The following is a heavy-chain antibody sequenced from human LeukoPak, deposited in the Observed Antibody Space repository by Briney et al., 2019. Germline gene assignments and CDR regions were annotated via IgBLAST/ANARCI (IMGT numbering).Heavy chain of an antibody. D-gene: IGHD2-21*01. J-gene: IGHJ4*02. CDR1: GFTFSDYY. CDR2: ISSSGSTI. Sequence: GGSLRLSCAASGFTFSDYYMSWIRQAPGKGLEWVSYISSSGSTIYYADSVKGRFTISRDSSKNTLFLQMNRLRPEDAAVYYCAKAPVTTCRGAYCYPFDYWGQGTLVTVSS. V-gene: IGHV3-11*01. CDR3: AKAPVTTCRGAYCYPFDY.